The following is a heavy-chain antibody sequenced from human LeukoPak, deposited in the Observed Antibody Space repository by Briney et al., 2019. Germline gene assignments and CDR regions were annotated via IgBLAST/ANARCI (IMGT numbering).Heavy chain of an antibody. Sequence: SETLSLTCTVSGASISTSSFYWGWIRQPPGTGLEWIESFYYSGSTYYNPSLKSRVTRSVDTSKNQFSLKLSSVTAADTAVYYCARLSSDWAFDFWGQGTLVTVSS. V-gene: IGHV4-39*01. CDR3: ARLSSDWAFDF. D-gene: IGHD6-19*01. CDR2: FYYSGST. CDR1: GASISTSSFY. J-gene: IGHJ4*02.